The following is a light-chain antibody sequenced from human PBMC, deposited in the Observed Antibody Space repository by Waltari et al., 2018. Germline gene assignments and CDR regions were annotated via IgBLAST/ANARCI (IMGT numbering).Light chain of an antibody. V-gene: IGKV3-15*01. CDR3: QQYNNWPPS. J-gene: IGKJ4*01. CDR1: QSVSSD. CDR2: GAS. Sequence: EIVMTQSPATLSVSPGERATLSCRASQSVSSDLAWYQQKPGQAPRLLIYGASTRATDIPARFSGSGSGTDFTLTINSLQSEDFAVYYCQQYNNWPPSFGGGTKVEIK.